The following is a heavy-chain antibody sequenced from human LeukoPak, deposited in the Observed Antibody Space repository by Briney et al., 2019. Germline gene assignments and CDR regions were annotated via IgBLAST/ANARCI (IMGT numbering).Heavy chain of an antibody. Sequence: SETLSLTCTVSGGSISSYYWSWIRQPPGKGLEWIGEINHSGSTNYNPSLKSRVTISVDTSKNQFSLKLSSVTAADTAVYYCARGNPTLSIAASFDYWGQGTLVTVSS. CDR1: GGSISSYY. CDR3: ARGNPTLSIAASFDY. CDR2: INHSGST. D-gene: IGHD6-6*01. V-gene: IGHV4-34*01. J-gene: IGHJ4*02.